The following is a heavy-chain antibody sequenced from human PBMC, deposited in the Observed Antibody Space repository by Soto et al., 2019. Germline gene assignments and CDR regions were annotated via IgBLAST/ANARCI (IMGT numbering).Heavy chain of an antibody. CDR1: GNTFASHG. J-gene: IGHJ4*02. D-gene: IGHD3-10*01. Sequence: GPEVKKPGASVKFSCKASGNTFASHGFSWVRQAPGQGLEWMGWISGFNGQTNYALKFQGRVTLTTDTSTSTAYMELRSLRSDDTAVYFCARVDPRGVAVVRDYWGQGTLVTVSS. CDR3: ARVDPRGVAVVRDY. V-gene: IGHV1-18*01. CDR2: ISGFNGQT.